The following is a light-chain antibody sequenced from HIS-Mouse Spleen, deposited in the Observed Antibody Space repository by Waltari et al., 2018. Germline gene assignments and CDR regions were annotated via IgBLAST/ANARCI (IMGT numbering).Light chain of an antibody. V-gene: IGLV2-23*01. Sequence: QSALTQPAPVSGSPGQSTTISCTGTSSDVGSDNLVPWYQQHPGKAPKLMLYEGSKRPSGVSNRFSGSKSGNTASLTISGLQAEDEADYYCCSYAGSSTLWVFGGGTKLTVL. J-gene: IGLJ3*02. CDR2: EGS. CDR1: SSDVGSDNL. CDR3: CSYAGSSTLWV.